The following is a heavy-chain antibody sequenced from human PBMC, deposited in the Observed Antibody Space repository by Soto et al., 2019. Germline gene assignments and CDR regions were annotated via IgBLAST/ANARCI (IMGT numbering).Heavy chain of an antibody. V-gene: IGHV6-1*01. D-gene: IGHD3-16*02. CDR1: GDSVSSHTIA. Sequence: PSETLSLTCAISGDSVSSHTIAWNWIRKSPSRGLEWLGRTYYWSTWKNDYAESVKSRITVNPDTSNNQFSLQLNSVTPDDTAVYYCARSDIMITFGGVIVRSKAFDIWGQGKMVT. J-gene: IGHJ3*02. CDR2: TYYWSTWKN. CDR3: ARSDIMITFGGVIVRSKAFDI.